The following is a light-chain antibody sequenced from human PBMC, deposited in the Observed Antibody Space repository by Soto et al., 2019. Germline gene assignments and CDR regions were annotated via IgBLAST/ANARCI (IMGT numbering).Light chain of an antibody. CDR2: GAS. CDR3: QQYGSSPLT. J-gene: IGKJ4*01. V-gene: IGKV3-20*01. Sequence: EIVLTQSPGTLSLSPGERATLSCRASQSVSSSYLAWYQQKPGQAPRLLIFGASSRGTGLPDRFSGSGSGTDFTLTISRLEPEDFAVYYCQQYGSSPLTFGGGTKVEIK. CDR1: QSVSSSY.